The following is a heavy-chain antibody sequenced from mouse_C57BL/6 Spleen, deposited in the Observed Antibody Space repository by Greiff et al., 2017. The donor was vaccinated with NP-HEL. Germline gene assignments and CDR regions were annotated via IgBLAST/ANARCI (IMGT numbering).Heavy chain of an antibody. CDR1: GYSITSGYY. Sequence: EVKLQESGPGLVKPSQSLSLTCSVTGYSITSGYYWNWIRQFPGNKLEWMGYISYDGSNNYNPSLKNRISITRDTSKNQFFLKLNSVTTEDTATYYCARGRSLYAMDYWGQGTSVTVSS. J-gene: IGHJ4*01. V-gene: IGHV3-6*01. D-gene: IGHD6-1*01. CDR2: ISYDGSN. CDR3: ARGRSLYAMDY.